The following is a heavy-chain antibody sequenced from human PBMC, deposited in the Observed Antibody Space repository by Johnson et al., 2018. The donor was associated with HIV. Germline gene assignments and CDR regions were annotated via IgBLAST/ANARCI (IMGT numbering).Heavy chain of an antibody. Sequence: VQLVESGGGLVQPGGSLRLSCAASGFTFSSYWMGWVRQAPGKGLEWVANIKQDGSEKYYVDSLKGRFTISRDNAKNYLYLQMNSLRAEDTAVYYCATFGGGSFHAFDIWGQGTMVTVSS. CDR1: GFTFSSYW. CDR3: ATFGGGSFHAFDI. J-gene: IGHJ3*02. D-gene: IGHD1-26*01. V-gene: IGHV3-7*05. CDR2: IKQDGSEK.